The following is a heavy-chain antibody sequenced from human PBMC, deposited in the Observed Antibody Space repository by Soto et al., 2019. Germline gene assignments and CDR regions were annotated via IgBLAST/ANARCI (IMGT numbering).Heavy chain of an antibody. J-gene: IGHJ3*02. V-gene: IGHV3-21*06. CDR1: GFTVSTNY. CDR3: ARATADAFDI. CDR2: ISSSSSPI. D-gene: IGHD4-17*01. Sequence: SGFTVSTNYMNWVRQAPGKGLEWVSSISSSSSPIYYADSVKGRFTISRDNAKNSVYLQMNSLRAEDTAVYYCARATADAFDIWGQGTMVTVSS.